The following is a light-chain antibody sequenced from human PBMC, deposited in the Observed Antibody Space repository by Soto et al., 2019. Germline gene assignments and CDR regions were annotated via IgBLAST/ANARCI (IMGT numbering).Light chain of an antibody. V-gene: IGKV3-20*01. CDR3: PQYGSSPG. CDR1: QSVSSSY. Sequence: EIVLTQSPGTLSLSPGERATLSCRASQSVSSSYLAWYQQKPGQAPRLLIYGASSRATGIPDRFSGSGSGTDFTLTISRLEPEDFAVYYCPQYGSSPGFGQGTKVDIK. CDR2: GAS. J-gene: IGKJ1*01.